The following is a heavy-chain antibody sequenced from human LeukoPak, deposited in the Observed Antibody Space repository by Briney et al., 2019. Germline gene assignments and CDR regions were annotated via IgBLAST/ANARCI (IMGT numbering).Heavy chain of an antibody. V-gene: IGHV1-69*05. CDR2: IIPIFGTA. CDR3: ARAAMVRGSWWFDP. CDR1: GGTFSSYA. J-gene: IGHJ5*02. D-gene: IGHD3-10*01. Sequence: GASVKVSCKASGGTFSSYAISWVRQAPGQGLEWMGGIIPIFGTANYAQKFQGRVTITTDESTSTAYMELSSLRSEDTAVYYCARAAMVRGSWWFDPWGQGTLVTVSS.